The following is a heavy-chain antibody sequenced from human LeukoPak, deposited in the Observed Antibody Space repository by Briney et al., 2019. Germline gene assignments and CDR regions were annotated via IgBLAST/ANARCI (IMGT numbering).Heavy chain of an antibody. J-gene: IGHJ4*02. Sequence: PGGSLRLSCAASGFSFSSYTMSWVRQAPGKGLEWVSAISGSGGLTYYADSVKGRFTISTDNSKNTLFLQMNSLRAEDTAVYYCAREDSGNYYFDFWGQGTLVTVSS. D-gene: IGHD1-26*01. CDR2: ISGSGGLT. V-gene: IGHV3-23*01. CDR3: AREDSGNYYFDF. CDR1: GFSFSSYT.